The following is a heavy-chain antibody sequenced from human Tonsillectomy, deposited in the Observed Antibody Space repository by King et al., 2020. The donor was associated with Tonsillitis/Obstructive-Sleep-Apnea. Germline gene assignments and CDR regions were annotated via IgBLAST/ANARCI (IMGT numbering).Heavy chain of an antibody. CDR3: ASEYCRSTSCYTGLTRFDY. CDR2: IIPIFGTA. D-gene: IGHD2-2*02. V-gene: IGHV1-69*01. J-gene: IGHJ4*02. CDR1: GGTFSSYA. Sequence: VQLVESGAEVKKPGSSVKVSCKASGGTFSSYAISWVRQAPGQGLEWMGGIIPIFGTANYAQKFQGRVTITADESTSTAYMELSSLRSEDTAVYYCASEYCRSTSCYTGLTRFDYWGQGTLVTVSS.